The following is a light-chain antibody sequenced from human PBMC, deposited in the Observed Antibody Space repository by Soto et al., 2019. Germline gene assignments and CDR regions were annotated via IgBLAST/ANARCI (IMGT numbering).Light chain of an antibody. Sequence: EIVLTQSPGTLSLSPGERATLSCRASQSVSSSYLAWYQQKPGQAPRLLIYGASSRATGIPDRFSGSGSGTDFTLTISRLEPEDFAVYYCQQYEGTFGQGTKVDI. CDR2: GAS. CDR3: QQYEGT. V-gene: IGKV3-20*01. J-gene: IGKJ1*01. CDR1: QSVSSSY.